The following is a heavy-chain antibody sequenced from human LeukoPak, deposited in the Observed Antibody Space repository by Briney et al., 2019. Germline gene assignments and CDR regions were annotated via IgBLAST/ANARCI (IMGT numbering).Heavy chain of an antibody. D-gene: IGHD3-16*02. Sequence: GGSLRLSCAASGFTFDDYTMHWVRQAPGKGLEWVSLISWDGGSTYYADSVKGRFTISRDNSKNSLYLQMNSLRTEDTALYYCAKDRLRYTAAPYYYMDVWGKGTTVTVSS. CDR2: ISWDGGST. V-gene: IGHV3-43*01. J-gene: IGHJ6*03. CDR3: AKDRLRYTAAPYYYMDV. CDR1: GFTFDDYT.